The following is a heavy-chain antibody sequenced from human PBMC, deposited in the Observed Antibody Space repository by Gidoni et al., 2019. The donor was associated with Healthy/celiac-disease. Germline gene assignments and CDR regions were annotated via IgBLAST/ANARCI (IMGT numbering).Heavy chain of an antibody. J-gene: IGHJ6*02. Sequence: QVQLVQSGAEVKKPGASVKVSCKASGYTFTSYALNWVRQATGQGLEWMGWMNPNSGNTGYAQKFQGRVTMTRNTSISTAYMELSNLRSEDTAVYYCARALAWSGTVTRRAVGMDVWGQGTTVTVSS. CDR2: MNPNSGNT. CDR1: GYTFTSYA. CDR3: ARALAWSGTVTRRAVGMDV. D-gene: IGHD3-3*01. V-gene: IGHV1-8*01.